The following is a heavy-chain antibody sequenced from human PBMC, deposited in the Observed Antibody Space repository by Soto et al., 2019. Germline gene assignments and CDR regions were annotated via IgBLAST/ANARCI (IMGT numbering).Heavy chain of an antibody. Sequence: PGGSLRLSCSGSGFTFANFAMSWVRRAPGGGLEWVSGITVGGSTYYADSVEGRFRISRDNFRDTLSLHMSGVRVEDTAMYYCAKDPNGNYIGGFEMCGQGTLVTVSS. CDR1: GFTFANFA. J-gene: IGHJ3*02. CDR3: AKDPNGNYIGGFEM. CDR2: ITVGGST. V-gene: IGHV3-23*01. D-gene: IGHD1-7*01.